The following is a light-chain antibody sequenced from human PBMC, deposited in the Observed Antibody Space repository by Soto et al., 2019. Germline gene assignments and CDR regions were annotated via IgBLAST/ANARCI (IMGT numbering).Light chain of an antibody. CDR2: DAS. CDR1: QSVRSY. J-gene: IGKJ3*01. V-gene: IGKV3-11*01. CDR3: QQRDNWPPIT. Sequence: EIVLTQSPATLSLSPGDRATLSCRASQSVRSYLAWYQQKPGQAPRLLIYDASNRAPGIPARFSGSGSGTDFTLTISSLEPEDFAVYYCQQRDNWPPITFGPGTKVDLK.